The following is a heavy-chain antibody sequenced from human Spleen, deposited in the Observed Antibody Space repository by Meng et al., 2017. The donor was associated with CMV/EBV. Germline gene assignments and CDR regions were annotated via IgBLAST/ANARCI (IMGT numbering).Heavy chain of an antibody. CDR2: INANSGDT. CDR3: ARVTDFWSTPWGFDP. CDR1: GYTFTGYY. V-gene: IGHV1-2*02. Sequence: SGYTFTGYYMQWVLQAPGQGLEWMGWINANSGDTNYAVKFQGRVTMTRDTSITTAYMELSNLRSDDTAFYYCARVTDFWSTPWGFDPWGQGTLVTVSS. D-gene: IGHD3-3*01. J-gene: IGHJ5*01.